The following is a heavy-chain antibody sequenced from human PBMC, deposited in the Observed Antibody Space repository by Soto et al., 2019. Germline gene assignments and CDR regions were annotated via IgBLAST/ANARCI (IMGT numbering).Heavy chain of an antibody. Sequence: PGGSLRLSCAASGFTFSSYCVSWVRQAPGKGLEWVANIKQDGSEKYYVDSVKGRFTISRDKAKNSLYLQMNSLRAEDTAVYYCARAGYSYGYDAFDIWGQGTMVTVSS. D-gene: IGHD5-18*01. CDR1: GFTFSSYC. J-gene: IGHJ3*02. CDR3: ARAGYSYGYDAFDI. V-gene: IGHV3-7*05. CDR2: IKQDGSEK.